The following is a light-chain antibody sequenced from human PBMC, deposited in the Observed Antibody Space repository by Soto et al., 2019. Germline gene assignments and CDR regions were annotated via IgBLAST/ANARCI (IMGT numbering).Light chain of an antibody. Sequence: AIQMTQSPSSLYASVGDRVTITCRASQDIKNELGWYQQKPGKAPNVLIYAASTLLSGVPSRFSGAGSGTDFTLTISSPQPEDFATYYCLQDHNYPRTFGQGTRVEIK. CDR3: LQDHNYPRT. CDR1: QDIKNE. CDR2: AAS. J-gene: IGKJ1*01. V-gene: IGKV1-6*01.